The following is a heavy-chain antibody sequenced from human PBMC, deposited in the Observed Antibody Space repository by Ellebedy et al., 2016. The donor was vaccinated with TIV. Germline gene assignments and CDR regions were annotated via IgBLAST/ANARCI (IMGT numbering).Heavy chain of an antibody. V-gene: IGHV4-59*11. J-gene: IGHJ5*02. CDR3: ARTFITGTTQWFDP. Sequence: SETLSLTCTASGGSISSHYWSWIRQPPGKGLEWIVYSYYSGSTNYNPSLKSRVTISVDTSKNQFSLKLSSVTAADTAVYYCARTFITGTTQWFDPWGQGTLVTVSS. D-gene: IGHD1-7*01. CDR1: GGSISSHY. CDR2: SYYSGST.